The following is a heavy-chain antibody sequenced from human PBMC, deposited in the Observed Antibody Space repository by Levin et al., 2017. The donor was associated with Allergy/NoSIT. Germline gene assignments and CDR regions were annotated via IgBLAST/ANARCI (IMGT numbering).Heavy chain of an antibody. CDR2: ILYDGSQK. J-gene: IGHJ4*02. V-gene: IGHV3-30*18. Sequence: GGSLRLSCAVSGFTFSINGMHWVRQAPGKGLEWVAHILYDGSQKNYAEAVKGRFTISRDNSKNTLDLQMNSQRPEDSAVYYCAKDRSRSFDYWGQGALLIVSS. D-gene: IGHD1-26*01. CDR3: AKDRSRSFDY. CDR1: GFTFSING.